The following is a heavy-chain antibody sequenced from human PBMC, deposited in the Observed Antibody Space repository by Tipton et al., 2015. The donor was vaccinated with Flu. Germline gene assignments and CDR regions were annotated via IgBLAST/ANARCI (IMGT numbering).Heavy chain of an antibody. CDR3: ARRVPGVAANYFDY. CDR2: IDTNGNT. CDR1: GGSISSSY. D-gene: IGHD2-15*01. J-gene: IGHJ4*02. Sequence: TLSLTCTVSGGSISSSYWSWIRQPAGKGLEWIGRIDTNGNTNYNPSLKSRVTMSGDTSKNQFSLKLSSVTAADTAVYYCARRVPGVAANYFDYWGQGILVTVSS. V-gene: IGHV4-4*07.